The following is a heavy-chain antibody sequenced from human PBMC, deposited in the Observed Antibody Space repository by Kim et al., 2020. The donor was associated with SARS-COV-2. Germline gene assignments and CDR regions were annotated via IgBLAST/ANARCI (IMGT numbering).Heavy chain of an antibody. Sequence: GGSLRLSCAASGFPFSTYGMNWVRQAPGKGLEWVAVIWNDGSKKYYADSMKGRFTISRDNSKKMLYLQMNSLRGEDTAVYYCVKSSVPTIHYFDNWGQGTLVTVSS. J-gene: IGHJ4*02. CDR2: IWNDGSKK. CDR1: GFPFSTYG. D-gene: IGHD3-9*01. CDR3: VKSSVPTIHYFDN. V-gene: IGHV3-33*06.